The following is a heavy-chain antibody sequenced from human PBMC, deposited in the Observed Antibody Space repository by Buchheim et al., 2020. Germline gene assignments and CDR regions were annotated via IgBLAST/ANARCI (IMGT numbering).Heavy chain of an antibody. J-gene: IGHJ6*02. CDR3: ARDLFSGYEANYYYYGMDV. V-gene: IGHV1-2*02. Sequence: QGQLVQSGAEVKTPGASVKVSCKTSEYTRHHTHWLRQAPGQELEWVGSVNPNGGATNYAQRFQGRVAMTWDTSIRTTYMELSSLTSDDTAVYYCARDLFSGYEANYYYYGMDVWGQGTT. D-gene: IGHD3-22*01. CDR2: VNPNGGAT. CDR1: EYTRHH.